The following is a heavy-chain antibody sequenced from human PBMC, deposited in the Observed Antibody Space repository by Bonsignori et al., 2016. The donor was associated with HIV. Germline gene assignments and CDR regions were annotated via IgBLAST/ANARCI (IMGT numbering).Heavy chain of an antibody. CDR2: IYHSGST. J-gene: IGHJ4*02. Sequence: WIRQPPGKGLEWIGSIYHSGSTYYNPSLKSRVTISVDTSKNQFSLKLSSVTAADTAVYYCARQKPDLDYWGQGTLVTVSS. CDR3: ARQKPDLDY. V-gene: IGHV4-38-2*01.